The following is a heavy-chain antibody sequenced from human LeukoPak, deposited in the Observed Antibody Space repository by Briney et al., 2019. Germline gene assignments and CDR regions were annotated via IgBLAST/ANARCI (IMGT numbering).Heavy chain of an antibody. CDR1: GFTFSSYA. CDR2: ISGSGGST. J-gene: IGHJ6*03. CDR3: AKGGRVPAAIPGGGYYYYYYMDV. Sequence: SGGSLRLSCAASGFTFSSYAMSWVRQAPGKGLEWVSAISGSGGSTYYADSVKGRFTIPRDNSKNTLYLQMNSLRAEDTAVYYCAKGGRVPAAIPGGGYYYYYYMDVWGKGTTVTVSS. V-gene: IGHV3-23*01. D-gene: IGHD2-2*01.